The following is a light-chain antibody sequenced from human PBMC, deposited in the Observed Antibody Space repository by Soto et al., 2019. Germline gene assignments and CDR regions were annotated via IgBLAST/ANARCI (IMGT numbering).Light chain of an antibody. V-gene: IGKV1-5*01. J-gene: IGKJ4*01. CDR1: QSISSW. CDR2: DAS. CDR3: QQRSNWPPLT. Sequence: DIQMTQSPSTLSASVGDRVTITCRSSQSISSWLAWYQQKPGKAPKLLXYDASSMESGVPSRFSGSGSGTELTLTISSLETEDFAVYDCQQRSNWPPLTFGGGTKVDIK.